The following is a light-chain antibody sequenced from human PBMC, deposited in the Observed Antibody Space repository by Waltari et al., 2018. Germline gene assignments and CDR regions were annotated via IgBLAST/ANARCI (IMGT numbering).Light chain of an antibody. V-gene: IGLV3-21*03. J-gene: IGLJ1*01. CDR3: QVWDTSSNVGV. CDR2: DDR. Sequence: SYVLPQPPSVSVAPGKTAQITCGGNNIETKTVHWYQQKPGQAPVLVMFDDRDRPSGIPELFSGSNSGDTATLTISGVEAGDEADYYCQVWDTSSNVGVFGSGTQVTVL. CDR1: NIETKT.